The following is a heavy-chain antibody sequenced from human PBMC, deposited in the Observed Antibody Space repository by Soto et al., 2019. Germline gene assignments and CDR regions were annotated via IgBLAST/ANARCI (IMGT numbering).Heavy chain of an antibody. Sequence: QVQLVQSGAEVKKPGASVKVSCKASGYTFTSYGISWVRQAPGQGLEGMGWISAYNGNTNYAQKLQGRVTMTTDTSTSTAYMKPRSLRSDDTAVYYCAAQAMYSSSWYVYAPPEEFDPWGQGTLVTVSS. CDR2: ISAYNGNT. CDR1: GYTFTSYG. V-gene: IGHV1-18*04. J-gene: IGHJ5*02. CDR3: AAQAMYSSSWYVYAPPEEFDP. D-gene: IGHD6-13*01.